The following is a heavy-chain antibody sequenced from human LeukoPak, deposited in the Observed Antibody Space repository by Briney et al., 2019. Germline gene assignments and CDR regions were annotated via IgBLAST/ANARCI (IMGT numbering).Heavy chain of an antibody. Sequence: GGSLRLSCAASGFTFSSYAMSWVRQAPGNGLEWVSTISNSDYSTYYADSVKGRFTISRANSENTLYLQMNNLRAEDTAVYYCAKATGYLLWGQGTLVTVSS. CDR2: ISNSDYST. J-gene: IGHJ4*02. CDR1: GFTFSSYA. V-gene: IGHV3-23*01. D-gene: IGHD1-14*01. CDR3: AKATGYLL.